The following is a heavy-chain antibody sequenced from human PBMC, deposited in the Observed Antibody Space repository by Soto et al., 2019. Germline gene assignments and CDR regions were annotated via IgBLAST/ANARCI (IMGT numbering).Heavy chain of an antibody. CDR1: GGSTTNYY. CDR3: ARGGGYSYGYHDY. J-gene: IGHJ4*02. CDR2: IYYSGIT. V-gene: IGHV4-59*01. D-gene: IGHD5-18*01. Sequence: SETLSLTCIVSGGSTTNYYWTWIRQPPGKGLEWIGSIYYSGITHYNPSLKSRVTISVAXXXXXFXLXLXXXTAAXTAVYYCARGGGYSYGYHDYWGQGTLVSVSS.